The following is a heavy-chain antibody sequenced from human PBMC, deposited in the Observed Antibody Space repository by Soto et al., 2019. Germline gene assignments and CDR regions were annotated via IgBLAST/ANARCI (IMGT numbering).Heavy chain of an antibody. CDR1: GFTFSDYG. Sequence: QVQLVESGGGVAQPERSLRLSCVATGFTFSDYGIHWVRQAPGRGLEWVAVIWHDGSQKYLADSVRGRFTISRDNSKNTVYLQMNSLRAEDTAVYYCEGRDDPFHVWGQGTMVTVSS. J-gene: IGHJ3*01. V-gene: IGHV3-33*01. CDR2: IWHDGSQK. CDR3: EGRDDPFHV.